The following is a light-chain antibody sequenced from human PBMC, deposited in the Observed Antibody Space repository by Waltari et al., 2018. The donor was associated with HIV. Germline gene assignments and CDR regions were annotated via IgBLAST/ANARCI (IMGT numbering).Light chain of an antibody. CDR3: CSYGNSGTFVL. V-gene: IGLV2-23*02. Sequence: QSALTQPAPVSGSPGQSITSPCTDNSGDVDNCNLVSGYQQYTGRAPKLLIYEVTKRPSGVSNRFSGSKSGNTASLTISDLQAEDEAKYYCCSYGNSGTFVLFGGGTRVTV. CDR1: SGDVDNCNL. J-gene: IGLJ2*01. CDR2: EVT.